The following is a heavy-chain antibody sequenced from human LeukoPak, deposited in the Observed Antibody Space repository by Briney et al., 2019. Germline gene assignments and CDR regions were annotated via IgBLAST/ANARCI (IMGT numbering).Heavy chain of an antibody. D-gene: IGHD3-3*01. CDR3: AREAYHDFWSGSWRSYYYMDV. Sequence: GGSLRLSCAASGFTFSSYSMNWVRQAPGKGLEWVSSVSTSSSYIYYADSVKGRFTISRYNAKNSLYLQLNSLRAEDTAVYYCAREAYHDFWSGSWRSYYYMDVWGKGTTVTVSS. J-gene: IGHJ6*03. CDR2: VSTSSSYI. V-gene: IGHV3-21*01. CDR1: GFTFSSYS.